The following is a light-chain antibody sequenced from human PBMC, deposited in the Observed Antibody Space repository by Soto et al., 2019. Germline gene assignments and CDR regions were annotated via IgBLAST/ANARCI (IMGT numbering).Light chain of an antibody. CDR2: NNN. V-gene: IGLV1-44*01. J-gene: IGLJ3*02. Sequence: QSVLTQPPSASGTPGQRDTISCSGSSANIGSHTVNWYQQLPGTAPKLLIYNNNQRPSGVPERFSGSRSGTSASLAISGLQSEDEAHYYCATWDDSLIGWVFGGGTKLTVL. CDR1: SANIGSHT. CDR3: ATWDDSLIGWV.